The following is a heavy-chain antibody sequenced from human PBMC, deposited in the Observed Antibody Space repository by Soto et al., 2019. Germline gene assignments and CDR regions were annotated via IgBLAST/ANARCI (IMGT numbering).Heavy chain of an antibody. Sequence: EVQLLESGGGLVQPRGSLRLSCAASGFAFSSYAMNWVRQAPGKGLEWVSVISGSGGSTYYADSVKGRFTISRDNSKNTLYLQMNSLRAEDTAVYYCAKRASGSYFDYWGQGTLVTVSS. CDR1: GFAFSSYA. J-gene: IGHJ4*02. D-gene: IGHD3-10*01. V-gene: IGHV3-23*01. CDR2: ISGSGGST. CDR3: AKRASGSYFDY.